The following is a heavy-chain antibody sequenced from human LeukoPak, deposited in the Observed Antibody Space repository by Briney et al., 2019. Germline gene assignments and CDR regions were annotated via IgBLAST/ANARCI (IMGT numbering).Heavy chain of an antibody. Sequence: GGSLRLSCAASGFAFSSYEMNWVRQAPGKGLEWVSYISSSGSTIYYADSVKGRFTISRDNSKNTLYLQMNSLRAEDTALYYCAKFFLPYLAGGTGSRWGQGTLVTVSS. J-gene: IGHJ4*02. CDR2: ISSSGSTI. CDR3: AKFFLPYLAGGTGSR. D-gene: IGHD3-10*01. CDR1: GFAFSSYE. V-gene: IGHV3-48*03.